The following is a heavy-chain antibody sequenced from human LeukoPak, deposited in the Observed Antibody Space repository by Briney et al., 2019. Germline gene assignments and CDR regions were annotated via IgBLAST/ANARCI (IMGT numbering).Heavy chain of an antibody. Sequence: PGGSLRLSCAASGFTFSSYAMSWVRQAPGKGLEWVSAISGSGGSTYYADSVKGRFTISRDNAKNSLYLQMDSPRAEDTAVYYCARFLRGVSPASPSFDIWGQGTMVTVSS. J-gene: IGHJ3*02. CDR1: GFTFSSYA. CDR2: ISGSGGST. V-gene: IGHV3-23*01. D-gene: IGHD3-10*01. CDR3: ARFLRGVSPASPSFDI.